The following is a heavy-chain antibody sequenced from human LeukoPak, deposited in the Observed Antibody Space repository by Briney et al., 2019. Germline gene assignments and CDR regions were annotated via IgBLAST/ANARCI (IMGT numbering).Heavy chain of an antibody. D-gene: IGHD4-17*01. CDR3: AGGIESYGDYGY. J-gene: IGHJ4*02. V-gene: IGHV4-59*01. CDR2: MYNSGST. CDR1: GGSISGSY. Sequence: PSETLSLTCTVSGGSISGSYWSWIRQPPGEGLEWIAYMYNSGSTNYNPSLKSRVTISIDTSKNQFSLKLSSLTAADTAIYYCAGGIESYGDYGYWGQGILVTVSS.